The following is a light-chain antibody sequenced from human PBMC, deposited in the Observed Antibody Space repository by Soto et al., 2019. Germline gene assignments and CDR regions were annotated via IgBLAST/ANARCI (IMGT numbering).Light chain of an antibody. J-gene: IGKJ1*01. V-gene: IGKV3-15*01. CDR3: QQYNNWPPWT. Sequence: EIVMTQSPATLSVSPGERATLSCRASQSVSSNLAWYQQKPGQAPRLLIYGASTRATGIPARFSGSGSGTEFTLTSSSLQSEDCAVYYCQQYNNWPPWTVGQGTKVEIK. CDR1: QSVSSN. CDR2: GAS.